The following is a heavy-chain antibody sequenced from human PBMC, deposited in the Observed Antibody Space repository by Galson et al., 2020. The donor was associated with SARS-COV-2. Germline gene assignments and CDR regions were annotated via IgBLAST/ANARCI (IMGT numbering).Heavy chain of an antibody. Sequence: SETLSLTCTVSGGSISSSSYYWGWIRQPPGKGLEWIGSIYYSGSTYYNPSLKSRVTISVDTSKNQFSLKLSSVTAADTAVYYCATAYSSSWYDYWGQGTLVTVSS. D-gene: IGHD6-13*01. CDR1: GGSISSSSYY. J-gene: IGHJ4*02. CDR3: ATAYSSSWYDY. V-gene: IGHV4-39*01. CDR2: IYYSGST.